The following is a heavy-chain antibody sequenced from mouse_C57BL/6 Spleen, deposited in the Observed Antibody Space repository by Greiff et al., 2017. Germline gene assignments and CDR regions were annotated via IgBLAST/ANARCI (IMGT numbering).Heavy chain of an antibody. V-gene: IGHV1-64*01. CDR2: IHPNSGST. CDR3: ARADWDYFDY. J-gene: IGHJ2*01. CDR1: GYTFTSYW. Sequence: QVQLQQPGAELVKPGASVKLSCKASGYTFTSYWMHWVKQRPGKGLEWIGMIHPNSGSTNYNEKFKSKATLTVDKSSSTAYMQLSSLTSEDSAVYYCARADWDYFDYWGQGTTLTVSS. D-gene: IGHD4-1*01.